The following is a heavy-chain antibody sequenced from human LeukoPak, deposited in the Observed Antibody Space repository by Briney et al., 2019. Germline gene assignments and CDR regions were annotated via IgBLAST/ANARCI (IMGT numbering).Heavy chain of an antibody. V-gene: IGHV4-59*01. CDR1: GGSISSYY. D-gene: IGHD3-10*01. Sequence: SETLSLTCTVSGGSISSYYWSWIRQPPGKGLEWIGYIYYSGSTNYNPSLKSRVTISVDTSKNQFSLKLSSVTAADTAVYYCARMVRGAPTHLDYWGQGTLVTVSS. CDR2: IYYSGST. CDR3: ARMVRGAPTHLDY. J-gene: IGHJ4*02.